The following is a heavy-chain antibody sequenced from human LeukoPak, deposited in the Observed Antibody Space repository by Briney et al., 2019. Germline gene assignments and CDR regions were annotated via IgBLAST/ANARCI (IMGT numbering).Heavy chain of an antibody. Sequence: GGSLRLSCAASGFTFNSYAMSWVRQAPGKGLEWVSSISGSGSPTYFADPVKGRFTISRDNSKNTLYQQMNSLRVEDTAVYYCARDLDDYNTQPPVFQYWGQGTLVTVSS. CDR2: ISGSGSPT. J-gene: IGHJ1*01. D-gene: IGHD5-24*01. CDR3: ARDLDDYNTQPPVFQY. CDR1: GFTFNSYA. V-gene: IGHV3-23*01.